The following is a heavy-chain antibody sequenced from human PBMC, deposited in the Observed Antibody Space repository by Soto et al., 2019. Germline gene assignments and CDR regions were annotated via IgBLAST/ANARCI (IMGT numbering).Heavy chain of an antibody. CDR1: GYTFTSYG. D-gene: IGHD4-17*01. V-gene: IGHV1-18*01. CDR3: ARERGTDYGDYVYYYYGMDV. Sequence: ASVKVSCKASGYTFTSYGISWVRQAPGQGLEWMGWISAYNGNTNYAQKLQGRVTMTTDTSTSTAYMEMRSLRSDDTAVYYWARERGTDYGDYVYYYYGMDVWGQGTTVTVSS. J-gene: IGHJ6*02. CDR2: ISAYNGNT.